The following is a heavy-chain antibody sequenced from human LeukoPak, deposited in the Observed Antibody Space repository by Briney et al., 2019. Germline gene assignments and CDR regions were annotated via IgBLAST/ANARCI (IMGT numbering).Heavy chain of an antibody. J-gene: IGHJ4*01. Sequence: PGGSLRLSCAASGLSSTIYWMHWVRQVPGKGLVWVSRIKLDEDTAYYADFVKGRFTISRDNSKSTLYLQVNSLRAEDTAVYYCARYNTGRSDYWGQGTLVTVSS. V-gene: IGHV3-74*01. D-gene: IGHD1-1*01. CDR3: ARYNTGRSDY. CDR2: IKLDEDTA. CDR1: GLSSTIYW.